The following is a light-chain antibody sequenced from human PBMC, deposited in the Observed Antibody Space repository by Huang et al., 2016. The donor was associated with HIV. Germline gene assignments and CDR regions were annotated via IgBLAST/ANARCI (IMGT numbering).Light chain of an antibody. Sequence: EIVLTQSPGTLSLSPGEGATLSCRASQSLSGTYLAWYQQKPGQAPRLLIYGASSRATGIPDRFSGSGSGTDFTLTISRLEPEEFAVYYCQQYGSSLYTFGQGTKLEIK. CDR3: QQYGSSLYT. J-gene: IGKJ2*01. V-gene: IGKV3-20*01. CDR2: GAS. CDR1: QSLSGTY.